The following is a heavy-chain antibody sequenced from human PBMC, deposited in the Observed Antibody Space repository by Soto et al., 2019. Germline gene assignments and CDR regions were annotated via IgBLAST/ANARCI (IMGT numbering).Heavy chain of an antibody. CDR2: IIPIFGTA. D-gene: IGHD6-19*01. CDR3: AREVGRSGWYFDY. CDR1: GYTFTSYG. J-gene: IGHJ4*02. Sequence: SVKVSCKASGYTFTSYGISWVRQAPGQGLEWMGGIIPIFGTANYAQKFQGRVTITADESTSTAYMELSSLRSEDTAVYYCAREVGRSGWYFDYWGQGTLVTVSS. V-gene: IGHV1-69*13.